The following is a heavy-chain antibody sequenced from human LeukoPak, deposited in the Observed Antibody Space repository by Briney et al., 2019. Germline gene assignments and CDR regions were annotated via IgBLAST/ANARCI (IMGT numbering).Heavy chain of an antibody. D-gene: IGHD3-3*01. J-gene: IGHJ4*02. Sequence: ASVKVSCKASGGTFSSYAISWVRQAPGQGLEWMGGIIPIFGTANYAQKFQGRVTITADESTSTAYMELSSLRSEDTAVYYCARGYDFWSGYYCYGGQGTLVTVSS. CDR1: GGTFSSYA. CDR2: IIPIFGTA. V-gene: IGHV1-69*01. CDR3: ARGYDFWSGYYCY.